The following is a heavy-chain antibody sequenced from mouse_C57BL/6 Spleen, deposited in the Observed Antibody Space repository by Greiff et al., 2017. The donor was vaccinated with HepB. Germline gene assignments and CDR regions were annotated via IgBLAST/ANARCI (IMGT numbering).Heavy chain of an antibody. J-gene: IGHJ2*01. Sequence: QVQLQQPGAELVKPGASVKLSCKASGYTFTSYWMHWVKQRPGQGLEWIGMIHPNSGSTNYNEKFKSKATLTVDKSSSTAYMQLSSLTSEDSAVYYCTRERNLSYFDYWGQGTTLTVSS. CDR1: GYTFTSYW. CDR3: TRERNLSYFDY. V-gene: IGHV1-64*01. CDR2: IHPNSGST.